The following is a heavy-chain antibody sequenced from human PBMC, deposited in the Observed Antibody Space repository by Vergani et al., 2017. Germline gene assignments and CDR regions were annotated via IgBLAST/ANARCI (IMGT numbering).Heavy chain of an antibody. D-gene: IGHD3-10*01. Sequence: QVQLQESGPGLVKPSETLTLTCDVSDSSIMTNPYWGWFRQSPGKGLEWIGYIHHSGDTHYNSSLKSRVSISIVSSSKFSLSLTSVTAADTAIYYCARHRGSGGFFPSSDFYGMDVWGHGTTVTVSS. CDR1: DSSIMTNPY. CDR2: IHHSGDT. J-gene: IGHJ6*02. CDR3: ARHRGSGGFFPSSDFYGMDV. V-gene: IGHV4-38-2*01.